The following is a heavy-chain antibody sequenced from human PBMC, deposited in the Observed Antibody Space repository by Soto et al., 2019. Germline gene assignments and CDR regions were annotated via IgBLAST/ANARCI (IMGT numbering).Heavy chain of an antibody. V-gene: IGHV1-3*01. CDR3: AGDPDSHYNDSHASSYP. CDR1: GYTFTRYA. D-gene: IGHD4-4*01. CDR2: INAANGYT. J-gene: IGHJ5*02. Sequence: ASVKVSCKASGYTFTRYAVHWVRQAPGQRLEWMGWINAANGYTKYSQKFQGRVTISADKFTGTAYMELTGLRSDDTAVYYCAGDPDSHYNDSHASSYPWGQGTLVTVSS.